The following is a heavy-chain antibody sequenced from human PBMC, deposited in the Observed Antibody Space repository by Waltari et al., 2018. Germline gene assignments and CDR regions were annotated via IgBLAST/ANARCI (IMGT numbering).Heavy chain of an antibody. CDR3: ASRVYAVSITNNWFDP. Sequence: QVQLVQSGAEVKKPGASVKVSCKASGYTFTGYYMHWVRQAPGQGLEWMGWINPNSGGTNYAQKVQGRVTMTRDTSISTAYMELSRLRSDDTAVYYCASRVYAVSITNNWFDPWGQGTLVTVSS. CDR1: GYTFTGYY. CDR2: INPNSGGT. V-gene: IGHV1-2*02. J-gene: IGHJ5*02. D-gene: IGHD2-8*01.